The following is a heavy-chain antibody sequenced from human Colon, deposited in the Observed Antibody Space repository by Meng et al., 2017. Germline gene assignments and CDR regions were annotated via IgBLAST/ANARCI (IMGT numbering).Heavy chain of an antibody. V-gene: IGHV3-23*01. CDR1: GFTFGSYA. Sequence: EVQLLESGGGVVQPGGSLRLSWVTSGFTFGSYAMTGVRQAPGKGLQWIAATSGSGGNTYYADPVKGRFSISRDHIKNTVYLQMDSLRAEDTAVYYCAKGSNYGDYSYFDYWGQGTLVTVSS. CDR3: AKGSNYGDYSYFDY. J-gene: IGHJ4*02. CDR2: TSGSGGNT. D-gene: IGHD4-17*01.